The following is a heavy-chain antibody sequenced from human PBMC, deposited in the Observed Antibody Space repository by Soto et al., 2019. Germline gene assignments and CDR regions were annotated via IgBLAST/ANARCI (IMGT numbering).Heavy chain of an antibody. Sequence: ESGPTLVNPTQTLTLACTFSGFSLSTSGMCVSWIRQPPGKALEWLALIDWDDDKYYSTSLKTRLTISKDTSKNQVVLTMTNMDPVDTATYYCARSRGYSYGLAFDYWGQGTLVTVSS. J-gene: IGHJ4*02. CDR2: IDWDDDK. V-gene: IGHV2-70*01. CDR3: ARSRGYSYGLAFDY. CDR1: GFSLSTSGMC. D-gene: IGHD5-18*01.